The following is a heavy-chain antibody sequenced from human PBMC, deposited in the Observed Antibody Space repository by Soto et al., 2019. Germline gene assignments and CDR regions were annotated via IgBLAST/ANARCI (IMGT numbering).Heavy chain of an antibody. CDR2: IYHSGST. D-gene: IGHD7-27*01. J-gene: IGHJ4*02. V-gene: IGHV4-30-2*01. CDR3: ARVLGRLNYFDY. Sequence: SETLSLTCAVSGGSISSGGYSWSWIRQPPGKGLEWIGYIYHSGSTYYNPSLKSRVTISVDRSKNQFSLKLSSVTAADTAVYYCARVLGRLNYFDYWGQGTLVTVSS. CDR1: GGSISSGGYS.